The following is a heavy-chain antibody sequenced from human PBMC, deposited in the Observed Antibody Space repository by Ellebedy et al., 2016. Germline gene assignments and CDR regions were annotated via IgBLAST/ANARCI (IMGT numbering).Heavy chain of an antibody. CDR1: GFNIRDYA. V-gene: IGHV3-9*01. D-gene: IGHD3-22*01. Sequence: SLKISXSASGFNIRDYAVHWVRAPPGKGLEWVSGINWNNDVLGYADSVKGRFTISRDNARNSLYLQMNSLRAEDTALYFCSRDMIPYNTYYDWMDVWGKGTTVTVSS. CDR2: INWNNDVL. CDR3: SRDMIPYNTYYDWMDV. J-gene: IGHJ6*04.